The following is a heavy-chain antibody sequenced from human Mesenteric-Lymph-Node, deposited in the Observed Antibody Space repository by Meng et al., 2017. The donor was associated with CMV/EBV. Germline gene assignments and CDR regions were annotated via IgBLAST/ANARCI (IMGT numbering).Heavy chain of an antibody. CDR3: ARGTNYYFDY. J-gene: IGHJ4*02. D-gene: IGHD4/OR15-4a*01. CDR1: GDSISSGGYS. Sequence: LTCAVSGDSISSGGYSWSWIRQPPGKGLEWIGYIYHSGSTYYNPSLKSRVTISVDRSKNQFSLNLSSVTAADTAVYYGARGTNYYFDYWGQGSLVTVSS. V-gene: IGHV4-30-2*01. CDR2: IYHSGST.